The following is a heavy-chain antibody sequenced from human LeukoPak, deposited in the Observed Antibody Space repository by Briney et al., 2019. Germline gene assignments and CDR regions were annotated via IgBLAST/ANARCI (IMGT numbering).Heavy chain of an antibody. CDR3: ERVGGVRGAHHI. Sequence: SETLSLTCTVSGGSISSYYWSWVRQPPGKGLEWVGYIYYSGSSGTTNYSPSLRSRGTISLYTYKNQFSLKLSSVTAADTAVYYCERVGGVRGAHHIWGQGTMVTVSS. CDR1: GGSISSYY. V-gene: IGHV4-59*01. J-gene: IGHJ3*02. CDR2: IYYSGSSGTT. D-gene: IGHD3-10*01.